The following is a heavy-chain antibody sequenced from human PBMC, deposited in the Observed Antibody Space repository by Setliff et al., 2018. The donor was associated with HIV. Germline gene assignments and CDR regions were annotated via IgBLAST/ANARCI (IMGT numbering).Heavy chain of an antibody. CDR1: GGSFSGHY. CDR2: INHSGST. Sequence: SETLSLTCAVYGGSFSGHYWSWIRQPPGKGLEWIGEINHSGSTNYNPSLKSRVTISVDTSKNQFSLKLSSVTAADTAVYYCARGNYNFWSGPWGQGTLVTV. V-gene: IGHV4-34*01. J-gene: IGHJ5*02. CDR3: ARGNYNFWSGP. D-gene: IGHD3-3*01.